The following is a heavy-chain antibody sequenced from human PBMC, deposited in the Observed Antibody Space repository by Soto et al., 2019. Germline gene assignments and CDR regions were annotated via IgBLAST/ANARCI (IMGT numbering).Heavy chain of an antibody. D-gene: IGHD3-3*01. CDR1: GGSFSGFY. CDR2: INHSGST. J-gene: IGHJ4*02. V-gene: IGHV4-34*01. CDR3: ARDSPGVSGANDY. Sequence: PSDTLSLPSAVFGGSFSGFYFSWIRQPPGKGLEWIGEINHSGSTNYNPSLKSRVTISVDTSKNQFSLKLSSVTAADTAVYYCARDSPGVSGANDYWGQGTLVTVSS.